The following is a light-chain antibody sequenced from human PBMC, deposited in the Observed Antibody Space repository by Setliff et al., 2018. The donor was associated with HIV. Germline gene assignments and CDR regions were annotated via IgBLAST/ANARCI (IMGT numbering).Light chain of an antibody. J-gene: IGLJ1*01. CDR1: SSDVGDYSY. V-gene: IGLV2-11*01. CDR2: EVT. CDR3: CSYAGSSTYV. Sequence: QSALTQPRSVSGPPGQSVTISCTGSSSDVGDYSYVSWYQQHPGKAPKLMIYEVTKRPSGVSNRFSGSKSGNTASLTISGLQAEDEADYYCCSYAGSSTYVFGTGTKVTVL.